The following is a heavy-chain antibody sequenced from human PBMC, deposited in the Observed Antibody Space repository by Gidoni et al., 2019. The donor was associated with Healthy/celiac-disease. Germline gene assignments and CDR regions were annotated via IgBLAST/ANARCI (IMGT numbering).Heavy chain of an antibody. CDR1: GFSFDDYA. V-gene: IGHV3-9*01. Sequence: EVHLVESGAGLVPHGGYLCLYCAASGFSFDDYAMHGVRRALGKGLEWVAGISWNSGSIGYADSVKGRFTISRDNAKNSLYLQMNSLRAEDTAWYYCAKVPGGYGYGGYHWGQGTLVTVSS. CDR3: AKVPGGYGYGGYH. D-gene: IGHD5-18*01. J-gene: IGHJ5*02. CDR2: ISWNSGSI.